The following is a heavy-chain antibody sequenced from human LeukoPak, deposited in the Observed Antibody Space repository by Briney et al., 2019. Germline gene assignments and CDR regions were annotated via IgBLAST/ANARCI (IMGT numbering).Heavy chain of an antibody. Sequence: GGSLRLSCAASGFTLSDYYMSWIRQAPGKGLEWVSYVSNGGSSSILYADSVKGRFTVFRDYAKNSLYLQMNSLRADDTGVYYCARDKSNKGHDCWGQGTLVTVSS. CDR3: ARDKSNKGHDC. V-gene: IGHV3-11*01. CDR2: VSNGGSSSI. J-gene: IGHJ4*02. CDR1: GFTLSDYY.